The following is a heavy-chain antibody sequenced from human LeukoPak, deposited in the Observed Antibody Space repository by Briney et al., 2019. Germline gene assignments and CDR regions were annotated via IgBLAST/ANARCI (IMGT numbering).Heavy chain of an antibody. CDR1: GFTFSSYG. J-gene: IGHJ4*02. V-gene: IGHV3-30*02. D-gene: IGHD6-19*01. CDR3: ARGSRPKLAGAGSLDY. Sequence: GGSLRLSCAASGFTFSSYGMHWVRQAPGKGLEWVAFIRYDGSNKYYADSVKGRFTISRDNSKNTLYLQMGSLRAEDMAVYYCARGSRPKLAGAGSLDYWGQGTLVTVSS. CDR2: IRYDGSNK.